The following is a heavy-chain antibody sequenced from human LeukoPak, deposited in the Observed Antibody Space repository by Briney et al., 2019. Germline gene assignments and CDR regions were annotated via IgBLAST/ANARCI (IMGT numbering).Heavy chain of an antibody. CDR2: ISSISSYI. CDR3: ARDQRVAVAGTIV. CDR1: GFTFSSYS. J-gene: IGHJ4*02. V-gene: IGHV3-21*01. D-gene: IGHD6-19*01. Sequence: PGGSLRLSCAASGFTFSSYSMNWVRQAPGKGLEWVSSISSISSYIYYADSVKGRFTISRDNAKNSLYLQMNSLRAEDTAVYYCARDQRVAVAGTIVWGQGTLVTVSS.